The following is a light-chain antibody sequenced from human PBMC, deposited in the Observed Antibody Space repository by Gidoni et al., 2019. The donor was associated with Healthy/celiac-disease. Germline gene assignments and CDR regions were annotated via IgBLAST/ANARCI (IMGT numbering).Light chain of an antibody. V-gene: IGKV3-11*01. Sequence: EIVLTQSPATLSLSPGERATLSCRASQSVSSYLAWYQQKPGQAPRLLIYDASNRATGIPARFSGSESGTDFTLTISSLEPEDFAVYYCQQRSNWRETFGQGTKVEIK. CDR1: QSVSSY. CDR3: QQRSNWRET. J-gene: IGKJ1*01. CDR2: DAS.